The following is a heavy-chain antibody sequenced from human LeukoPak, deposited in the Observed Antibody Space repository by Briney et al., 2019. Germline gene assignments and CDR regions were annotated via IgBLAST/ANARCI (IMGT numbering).Heavy chain of an antibody. CDR1: GFTFSDYR. D-gene: IGHD3-10*01. CDR3: ARWSGEWGDLHFDF. J-gene: IGHJ4*02. Sequence: GGSLRLSCAASGFTFSDYRMSWVRQTPGKGREWGANIKQDESEKHYVDSVKGRFTISRDNAKNSLYLQMNSLRAEDTAVYYCARWSGEWGDLHFDFWGQGTLVTVSS. V-gene: IGHV3-7*01. CDR2: IKQDESEK.